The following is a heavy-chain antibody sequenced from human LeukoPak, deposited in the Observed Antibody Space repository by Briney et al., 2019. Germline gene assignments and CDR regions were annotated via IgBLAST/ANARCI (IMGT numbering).Heavy chain of an antibody. CDR3: ARENGVVVPAAILRNWFDP. D-gene: IGHD2-2*01. Sequence: GRSLRLSCAASGFTFSSYAMYWVRQAPGKGLEWVAVISYDGSNEYYADSVKGRFTISRDNSKITLYLQMNSLRAEDTAVYYCARENGVVVPAAILRNWFDPWGQGTLVTVSS. CDR1: GFTFSSYA. V-gene: IGHV3-30*01. J-gene: IGHJ5*02. CDR2: ISYDGSNE.